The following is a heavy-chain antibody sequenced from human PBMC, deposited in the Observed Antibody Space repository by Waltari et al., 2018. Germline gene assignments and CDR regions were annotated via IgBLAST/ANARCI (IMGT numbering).Heavy chain of an antibody. J-gene: IGHJ4*02. D-gene: IGHD4-4*01. Sequence: QVQLQQWGAGLLKPSETLSLTCAVYGGSFTGYYWSFIRQPPGKGLEWIGDVNHNGDTNYNPSLKSRVTISVDSSKNQFSLRVSSVTAADMAVYYCARTPYSRLFDFWGQGTLVTVSS. CDR3: ARTPYSRLFDF. CDR2: VNHNGDT. CDR1: GGSFTGYY. V-gene: IGHV4-34*01.